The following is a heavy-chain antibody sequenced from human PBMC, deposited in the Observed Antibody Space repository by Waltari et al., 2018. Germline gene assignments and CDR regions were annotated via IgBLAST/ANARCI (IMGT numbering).Heavy chain of an antibody. CDR2: INYDGRQK. CDR1: GSPFSRYW. CDR3: AKSRGFEY. J-gene: IGHJ4*02. D-gene: IGHD2-2*01. V-gene: IGHV3-7*01. Sequence: EGQLVESGGGLVQPGGSLSLSCGASGSPFSRYWMSWVRQTPGKGLEWVANINYDGRQKYYVDSVKGRFTISRDNAKNSVYLQMNSLRVEDTAVYYCAKSRGFEYWGQGALITVSS.